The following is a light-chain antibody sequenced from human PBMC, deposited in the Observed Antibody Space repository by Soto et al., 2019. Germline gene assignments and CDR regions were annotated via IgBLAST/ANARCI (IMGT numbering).Light chain of an antibody. Sequence: EIVMKQSPSTLSVSPGERATLSCRASQSVSSNLAWYQHKPGQAPRLLISGASTGATGIPARFSGSGSGTEFTLTISSLQSEDFAIYYCQQYHNWPPITFGQGTRLEIK. V-gene: IGKV3D-15*01. CDR2: GAS. CDR3: QQYHNWPPIT. J-gene: IGKJ5*01. CDR1: QSVSSN.